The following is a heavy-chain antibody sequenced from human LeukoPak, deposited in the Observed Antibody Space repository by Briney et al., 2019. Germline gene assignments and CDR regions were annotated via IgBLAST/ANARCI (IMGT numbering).Heavy chain of an antibody. CDR2: IKQDGNEK. J-gene: IGHJ6*03. D-gene: IGHD3-22*01. CDR1: GFRFNTYW. Sequence: PGGSLRLSCAASGFRFNTYWMSWVRQAPGKGLEWVANIKQDGNEKYYVDSVKGRFTISRDNAKNSLYLQMNSLRAEDTAVYYCAILPTYESYYMDVWGKGTTVTVSS. CDR3: AILPTYESYYMDV. V-gene: IGHV3-7*01.